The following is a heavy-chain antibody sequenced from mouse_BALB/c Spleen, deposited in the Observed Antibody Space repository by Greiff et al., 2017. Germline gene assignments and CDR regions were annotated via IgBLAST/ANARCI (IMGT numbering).Heavy chain of an antibody. V-gene: IGHV1S81*02. CDR3: TRRLYYYGSSYLDY. CDR2: INPSNGGT. CDR1: GYTFTSYY. D-gene: IGHD1-1*01. J-gene: IGHJ2*01. Sequence: QVQLQQSGAELVKPGASVKLSCKASGYTFTSYYMYWVKQRPGQGLEWIGEINPSNGGTNFNEKFKSKATLTVDKSSSTAYMQLSSLTSEDSAVYYCTRRLYYYGSSYLDYWGQGTTLTVSS.